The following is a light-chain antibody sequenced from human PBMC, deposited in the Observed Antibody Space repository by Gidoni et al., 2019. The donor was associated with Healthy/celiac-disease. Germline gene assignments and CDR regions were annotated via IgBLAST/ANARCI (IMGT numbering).Light chain of an antibody. J-gene: IGKJ4*01. Sequence: ELVLTQSPSTLSLSPGERATLSCRASQSVSSTYLAWYQPKPGQAPRLLIYGASSRATGIPDRFSGSVSGTDFTLTISRLEPEDFAVYYCQQYGSSTGLTFGGGTKVEIK. CDR1: QSVSSTY. V-gene: IGKV3-20*01. CDR2: GAS. CDR3: QQYGSSTGLT.